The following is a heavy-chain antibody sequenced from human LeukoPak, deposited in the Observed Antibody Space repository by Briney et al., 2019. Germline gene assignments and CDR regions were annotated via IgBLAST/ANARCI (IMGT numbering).Heavy chain of an antibody. CDR1: GFTFSSYRTN. D-gene: IGHD3-9*01. V-gene: IGHV4-39*07. CDR2: IYYSGST. Sequence: GSLRLSCAASGFTFSSYRTNWVRQAPGKGLEWIGSIYYSGSTYYNPSLKSRVTISVDTSKNQFSLKLSSVTAADTAVYYCARRSPRYFDRTYYFDYWGQGTLVTVSS. J-gene: IGHJ4*02. CDR3: ARRSPRYFDRTYYFDY.